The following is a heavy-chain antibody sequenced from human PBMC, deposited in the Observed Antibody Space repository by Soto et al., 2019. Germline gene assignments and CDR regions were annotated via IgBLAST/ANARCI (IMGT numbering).Heavy chain of an antibody. CDR2: IYWDDDK. CDR1: GFSLSTSGVG. D-gene: IGHD5-12*01. J-gene: IGHJ4*02. V-gene: IGHV2-5*02. CDR3: AHVYGGYDNFDY. Sequence: QITLKESGPPLVKPTQTLTLTCTFSGFSLSTSGVGVGWIRQPPAKALEWLALIYWDDDKRYSPSLKSRLTITKDTSKNQVVLTMTNMDPVDTATYYCAHVYGGYDNFDYWGQGTLVTVSS.